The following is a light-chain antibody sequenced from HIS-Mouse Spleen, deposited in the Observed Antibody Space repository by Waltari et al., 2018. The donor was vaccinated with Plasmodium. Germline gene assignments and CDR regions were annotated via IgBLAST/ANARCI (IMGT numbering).Light chain of an antibody. CDR2: AAS. CDR1: QGISSY. Sequence: AIRMTQSPSSFSASTGDRVPITCRASQGISSYLAWYQQKPGKAPKLLIYAASTLQSGVPSRFRGSGSGTDFTLTISCLQSEDFATYYCQQYYSYPWTFGQGTKVEIK. J-gene: IGKJ1*01. V-gene: IGKV1-8*01. CDR3: QQYYSYPWT.